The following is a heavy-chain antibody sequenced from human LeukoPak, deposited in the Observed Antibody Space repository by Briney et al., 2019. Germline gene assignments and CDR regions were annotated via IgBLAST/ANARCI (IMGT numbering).Heavy chain of an antibody. CDR2: IYYSGST. CDR3: ARARYSSSWACDY. D-gene: IGHD6-13*01. V-gene: IGHV4-59*01. Sequence: KASETLSLTCTLSGGSISTYYWSWIRQPPGKGLEWIGYIYYSGSTNYNPSLKSRVTISVDTSKNQFSLKLSSVTAADTAVYYCARARYSSSWACDYWGQGTLVTVSS. CDR1: GGSISTYY. J-gene: IGHJ4*02.